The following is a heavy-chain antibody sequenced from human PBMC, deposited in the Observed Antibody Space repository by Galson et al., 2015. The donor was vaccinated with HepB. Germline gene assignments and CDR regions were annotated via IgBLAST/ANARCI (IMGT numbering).Heavy chain of an antibody. D-gene: IGHD4-17*01. V-gene: IGHV3-9*01. CDR2: ISWNSGSI. J-gene: IGHJ3*02. Sequence: SLRLSCAASGFTFDDYAMHWVRQAPGKGLEWVSGISWNSGSIGYADSVKGRFTISRDNAKNSLYLQMNSLRAEDTALYYCAKDNLLYGDYDGGGAFDIWGQGTMVTVSS. CDR3: AKDNLLYGDYDGGGAFDI. CDR1: GFTFDDYA.